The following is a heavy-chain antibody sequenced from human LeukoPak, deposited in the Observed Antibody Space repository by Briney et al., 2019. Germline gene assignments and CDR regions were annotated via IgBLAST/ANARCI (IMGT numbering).Heavy chain of an antibody. Sequence: PGGSLRLSCAASGFTFSSYSMTWVRQAPGKGLEWVSGISGSCGSTYYADSVKGRFTISRDNSKNTLYLQMNSLRAEDTALYYCAKDMGNTALLRWFDPWGQGTLVTVSS. V-gene: IGHV3-23*01. CDR2: ISGSCGST. J-gene: IGHJ5*02. D-gene: IGHD2/OR15-2a*01. CDR3: AKDMGNTALLRWFDP. CDR1: GFTFSSYS.